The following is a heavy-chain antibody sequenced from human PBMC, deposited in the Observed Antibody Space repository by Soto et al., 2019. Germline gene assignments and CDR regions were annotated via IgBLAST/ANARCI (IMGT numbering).Heavy chain of an antibody. CDR3: ARDVGNYVPYYYGMDV. D-gene: IGHD1-7*01. CDR1: EFTFNTYA. Sequence: QAQLVESGGGVVQPGRSLRLSCAASEFTFNTYAMHWVRQAPGKGLEWVAVIAYDGNDKYYADSVKGRFTISRDNSKNALYLQMNTLRPEVTAMYYCARDVGNYVPYYYGMDVWGQGTTVTVSS. CDR2: IAYDGNDK. V-gene: IGHV3-30*03. J-gene: IGHJ6*02.